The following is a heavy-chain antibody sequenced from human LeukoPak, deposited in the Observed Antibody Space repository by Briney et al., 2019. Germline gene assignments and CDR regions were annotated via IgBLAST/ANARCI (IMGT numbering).Heavy chain of an antibody. D-gene: IGHD3-10*01. Sequence: ASVKVSCKASGGTFSSYAISWVRQAPGQGLEWMGGIIPIFGTANYAQKFQDRVTITTDESTSTAYMELSSLRSEDTAVYYCAREGQRGGLNDYWGQGTLVTVSS. CDR1: GGTFSSYA. CDR2: IIPIFGTA. J-gene: IGHJ4*02. CDR3: AREGQRGGLNDY. V-gene: IGHV1-69*05.